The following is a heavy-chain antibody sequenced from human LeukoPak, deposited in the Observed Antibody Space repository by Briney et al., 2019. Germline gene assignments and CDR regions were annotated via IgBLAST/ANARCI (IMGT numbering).Heavy chain of an antibody. CDR1: GGSFSGYY. J-gene: IGHJ5*02. D-gene: IGHD3-10*01. V-gene: IGHV4-4*07. CDR2: IYSSGST. Sequence: SETLSLTCAVYGGSFSGYYWSWIRQPPGKGLEWIGRIYSSGSTTYNPSLKSRVTMSVDTSKNQFSLKVTSVTAADTAVYYCARDSGTTGEVKFDPWGQGTLVTVSS. CDR3: ARDSGTTGEVKFDP.